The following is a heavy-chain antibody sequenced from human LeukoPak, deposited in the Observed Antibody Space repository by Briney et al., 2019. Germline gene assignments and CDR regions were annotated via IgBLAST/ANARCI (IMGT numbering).Heavy chain of an antibody. J-gene: IGHJ4*02. V-gene: IGHV3-30*18. CDR1: GFTFSSYG. CDR2: ISYDGSKK. CDR3: AKDFSTSWASFDY. Sequence: PGRSLRLSCAASGFTFSSYGIHWVRQAPGKGLEWMAFISYDGSKKYYADSVKGRFTISRDNSKTTLFLQMDSLRTEDTAVYYCAKDFSTSWASFDYWGQGTLVTVSS. D-gene: IGHD6-13*01.